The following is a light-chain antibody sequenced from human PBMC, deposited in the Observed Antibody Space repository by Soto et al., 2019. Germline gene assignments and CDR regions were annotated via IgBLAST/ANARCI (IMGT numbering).Light chain of an antibody. CDR3: QQRSDWPPIT. J-gene: IGKJ5*01. Sequence: IVLTQSPDTLSLSPGDIATLSCRSSQSISSYLAWYQQKPGQSPRLLIYDASNRATGIPARFSGSGSGTDFTLTISSLEPEDFAVYYCQQRSDWPPITFGQGTRLEI. CDR2: DAS. CDR1: QSISSY. V-gene: IGKV3-11*01.